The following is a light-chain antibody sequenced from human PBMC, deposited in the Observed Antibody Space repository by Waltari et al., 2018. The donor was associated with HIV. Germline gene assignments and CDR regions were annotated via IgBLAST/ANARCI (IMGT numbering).Light chain of an antibody. V-gene: IGKV1-5*03. CDR1: QNIATW. CDR3: QQYNTYPYT. J-gene: IGKJ2*01. CDR2: QAS. Sequence: DIQMTQSPSTLSASVGDRVTITCRASQNIATWLAWYQQKPGKAPNLLIFQASTLQSGVPSRFSGSGSGTEFTLTINVQSDDFATYYCQQYNTYPYTFGQGTKVDVK.